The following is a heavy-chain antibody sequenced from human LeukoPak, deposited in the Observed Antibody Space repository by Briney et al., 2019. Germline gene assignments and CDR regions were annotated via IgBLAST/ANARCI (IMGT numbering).Heavy chain of an antibody. V-gene: IGHV3-48*03. Sequence: GGSLRLSCAASGFSFSSYEMNWVRQAPGKGLEWVSYISTSGSTIYYADSVKGRFTISRDNAKNLLYLQMNSLRAEDAAVYYCAKDFPHYYESSHGMDAWGQGTTVTVSS. CDR2: ISTSGSTI. CDR3: AKDFPHYYESSHGMDA. D-gene: IGHD3-22*01. CDR1: GFSFSSYE. J-gene: IGHJ6*02.